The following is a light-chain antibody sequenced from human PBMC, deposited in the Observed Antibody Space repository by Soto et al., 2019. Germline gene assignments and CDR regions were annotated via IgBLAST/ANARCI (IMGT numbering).Light chain of an antibody. V-gene: IGKV3-20*01. CDR2: AAS. CDR3: QQYGHSART. J-gene: IGKJ1*01. CDR1: QSVADNY. Sequence: EIVLTQSPGTLSLSPGARATLSGSASQSVADNYLAWYQQKPGQAPRLLIYAASRRATGIPDTFSGSGSGTEFTLTITRLEPDDFALYYCQQYGHSARTFGQGTRVEIK.